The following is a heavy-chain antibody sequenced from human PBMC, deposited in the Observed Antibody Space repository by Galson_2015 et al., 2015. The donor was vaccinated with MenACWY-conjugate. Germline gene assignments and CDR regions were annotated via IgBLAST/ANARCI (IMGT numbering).Heavy chain of an antibody. CDR2: IIPIFGTA. V-gene: IGHV1-69*13. J-gene: IGHJ6*02. Sequence: SVKVSCKASGGTFSSYAISWVRQAPGQGLEWMGGIIPIFGTANHAQKFQGRVTITADESTSTAYMELSSLRSEDTAVYYCASRGEHITMPVFGVYYGMDVWGQGTTVTVSS. CDR3: ASRGEHITMPVFGVYYGMDV. CDR1: GGTFSSYA. D-gene: IGHD3-10*01.